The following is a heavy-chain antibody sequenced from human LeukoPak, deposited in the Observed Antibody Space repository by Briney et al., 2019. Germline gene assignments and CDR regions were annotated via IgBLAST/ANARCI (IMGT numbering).Heavy chain of an antibody. D-gene: IGHD2-2*01. V-gene: IGHV3-30-3*01. CDR3: ARDQGGYQLLLVDAFDI. J-gene: IGHJ3*02. Sequence: PGGSLRLSCAASGFTFSSYAMHWVRQAPGKGLEWVAVISYDGSNKYYADSVKGRFTISRDNSKNTLYLQMNSLRAEDTAVYYCARDQGGYQLLLVDAFDIWGQGTMVTVSS. CDR2: ISYDGSNK. CDR1: GFTFSSYA.